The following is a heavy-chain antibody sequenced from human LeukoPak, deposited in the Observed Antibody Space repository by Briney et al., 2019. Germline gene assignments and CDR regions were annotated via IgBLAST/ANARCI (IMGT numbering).Heavy chain of an antibody. V-gene: IGHV4-61*02. CDR1: GDSISSGTYY. D-gene: IGHD6-6*01. CDR3: ARGVGSSSSNWFDP. J-gene: IGHJ5*02. Sequence: SQTLSLTCTVSGDSISSGTYYWSWIRQPAGKGLEWIGRVYSSGNTNYNPSLKIRVTISLDTSKNQFSLKLSSVTAADTAAYYGARGVGSSSSNWFDPWGQGTLVTVSS. CDR2: VYSSGNT.